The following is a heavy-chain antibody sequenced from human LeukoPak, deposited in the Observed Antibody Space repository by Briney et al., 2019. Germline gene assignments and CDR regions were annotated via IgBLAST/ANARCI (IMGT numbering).Heavy chain of an antibody. J-gene: IGHJ4*02. Sequence: PGGSLRLSCAASGFTFSDYYMSWIRQAPGKGLEWVAGISGTGGSTHYADSVKGRFTISRDNSKNTLYLQMNSLRAEDTAVYYCAKVDIAAAGSQDFDYWGQGTLVTVSS. CDR2: ISGTGGST. CDR1: GFTFSDYY. V-gene: IGHV3-23*01. CDR3: AKVDIAAAGSQDFDY. D-gene: IGHD6-13*01.